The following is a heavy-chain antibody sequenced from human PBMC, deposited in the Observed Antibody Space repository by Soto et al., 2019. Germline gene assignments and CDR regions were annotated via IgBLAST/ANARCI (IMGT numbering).Heavy chain of an antibody. J-gene: IGHJ4*02. V-gene: IGHV3-7*01. Sequence: SLRLSCAASGFTFSNSWMNWVRQAPGKGLEWVANIKEDGTAKYYLDSVKGRFTVSRDNVKNSLYLQMNSLRAEDTAMYYCTTDRGYLILDYSGPGSLVMSPQ. CDR2: IKEDGTAK. CDR3: TTDRGYLILDY. CDR1: GFTFSNSW. D-gene: IGHD3-22*01.